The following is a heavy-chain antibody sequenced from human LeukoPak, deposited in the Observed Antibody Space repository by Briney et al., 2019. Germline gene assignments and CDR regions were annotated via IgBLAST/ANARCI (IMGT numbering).Heavy chain of an antibody. D-gene: IGHD2-2*01. CDR2: ISSSSSTI. J-gene: IGHJ6*02. V-gene: IGHV3-48*04. CDR1: GFTFSSYS. Sequence: HTGGSLRLSCAASGFTFSSYSMNWVRQAPGKGLEWVSYISSSSSTIYYADSVKGRFTISRDNAKNSLYLQMNSLRAEDTAVYYCARDLVPAAAGRMDVWGQGTTVTVSS. CDR3: ARDLVPAAAGRMDV.